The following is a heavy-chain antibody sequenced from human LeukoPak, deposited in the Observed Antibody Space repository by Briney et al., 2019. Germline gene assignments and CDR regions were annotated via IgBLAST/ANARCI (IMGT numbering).Heavy chain of an antibody. CDR2: IYSGGST. D-gene: IGHD4-11*01. CDR3: ARVRTDHSNYYYYYYGMDV. Sequence: GGSLRLSCAASGFTVSSNYMSWVRQAPGKGLEWVSVIYSGGSTYYADSVKGRFTISRDNSKNTLYLQMNSLRAEDTAVYYCARVRTDHSNYYYYYYGMDVWGQGTTVTVSS. V-gene: IGHV3-53*01. CDR1: GFTVSSNY. J-gene: IGHJ6*02.